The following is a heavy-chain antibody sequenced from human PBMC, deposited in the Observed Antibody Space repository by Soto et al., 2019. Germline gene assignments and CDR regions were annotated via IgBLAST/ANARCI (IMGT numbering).Heavy chain of an antibody. J-gene: IGHJ4*02. CDR3: ARGGARNSSSWYSGFDS. CDR1: GGSFSGYY. CDR2: INHSGSG. V-gene: IGHV4-34*01. Sequence: SETLSLTCAVYGGSFSGYYWNWIRQSPGKGLEWIGEINHSGSGNYNPSLRSRVTMSVDTSKNQFSLRLSSVTAADTALYYCARGGARNSSSWYSGFDSWGQGTLVT. D-gene: IGHD6-13*01.